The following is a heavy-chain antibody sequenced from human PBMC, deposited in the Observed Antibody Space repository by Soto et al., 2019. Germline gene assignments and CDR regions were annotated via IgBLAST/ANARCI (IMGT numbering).Heavy chain of an antibody. CDR3: AREAIVVVVAGFRHYGMDV. CDR1: GGSISSSNW. CDR2: IYHSGST. J-gene: IGHJ6*02. D-gene: IGHD2-15*01. V-gene: IGHV4-4*02. Sequence: QVQLQESGPGLVKPSGTLSLTCAVSGGSISSSNWWSWVRQPPGKGLEWIGEIYHSGSTNYNPSLKMRVTISVDKAKNQFSLKLSSGTAADTAVYDCAREAIVVVVAGFRHYGMDVWGQGTTVTVSS.